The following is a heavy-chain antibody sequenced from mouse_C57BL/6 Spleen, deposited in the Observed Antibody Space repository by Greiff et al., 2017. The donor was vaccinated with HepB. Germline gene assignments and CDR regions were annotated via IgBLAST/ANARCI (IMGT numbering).Heavy chain of an antibody. Sequence: QVQLKQPGTELVKPGASVKLSCKASGYTFTSYWMHWVKQRPGQGLEWIGNINPSNGGTNYNEKFKSKATLTVDKSSSTAYMQLSSLTSEDSAVYYCARLSTTVVADWYFDVWGTGTTVTVSS. CDR2: INPSNGGT. D-gene: IGHD1-1*01. CDR3: ARLSTTVVADWYFDV. J-gene: IGHJ1*03. V-gene: IGHV1-53*01. CDR1: GYTFTSYW.